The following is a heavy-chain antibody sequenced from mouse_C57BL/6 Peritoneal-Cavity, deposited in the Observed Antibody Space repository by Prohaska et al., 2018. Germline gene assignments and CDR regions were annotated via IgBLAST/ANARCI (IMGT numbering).Heavy chain of an antibody. CDR3: ARTLPESFDY. V-gene: IGHV4-1*01. CDR1: VIDFSRYW. Sequence: EVKLLQSGGGLVQPGGSLKLSCAASVIDFSRYWMSWVRRAPGKGLEWIGEINTDSSTINYAPALKDKFIISRDNAKNTLYLQMSKVRSEDTALYYCARTLPESFDYWGQGTTLTVSS. D-gene: IGHD1-1*01. J-gene: IGHJ2*01. CDR2: INTDSSTI.